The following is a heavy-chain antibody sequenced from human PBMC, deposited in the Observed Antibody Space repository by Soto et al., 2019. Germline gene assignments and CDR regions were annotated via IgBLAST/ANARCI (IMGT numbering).Heavy chain of an antibody. J-gene: IGHJ4*02. V-gene: IGHV3-30-3*01. Sequence: PVGSLRLSCAASGFTFSSYAMHWVRQAPGKGLEWVAVISYDGSNKYYADSVKGRFTISRDNSKNTLYLQMNSPRAEDTAVYYCARDEGIDYWGQGTLVTVSS. CDR1: GFTFSSYA. CDR2: ISYDGSNK. CDR3: ARDEGIDY.